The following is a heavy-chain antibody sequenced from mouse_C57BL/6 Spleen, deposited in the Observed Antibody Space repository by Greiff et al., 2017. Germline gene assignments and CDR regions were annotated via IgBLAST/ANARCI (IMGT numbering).Heavy chain of an antibody. CDR2: IYPGDGDT. V-gene: IGHV1-80*01. D-gene: IGHD2-1*01. CDR3: ARWDGKRFYYAMDD. CDR1: GYAFSSYW. Sequence: VQLVESGAELVKPGASVKISCKASGYAFSSYWMNWVKQRPGKGLEWIGQIYPGDGDTNYNGKFKGKATLTADKSSSTAYMQLSSLTSEDSAVYFCARWDGKRFYYAMDDWGQGTSVTVSS. J-gene: IGHJ4*01.